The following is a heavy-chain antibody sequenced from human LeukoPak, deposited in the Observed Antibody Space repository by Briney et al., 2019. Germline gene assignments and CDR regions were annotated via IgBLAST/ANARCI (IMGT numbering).Heavy chain of an antibody. Sequence: ASVKVSCKASGYTFTSYAMHWMRQAPGQRLEWMGWINAGNGNTKYSQKFQGRVTITRDTSASTAYMELSSLRSEDTAVYYCARVGIAAAGTFDYWGQGTLVTVSS. CDR3: ARVGIAAAGTFDY. V-gene: IGHV1-3*01. CDR1: GYTFTSYA. CDR2: INAGNGNT. D-gene: IGHD6-13*01. J-gene: IGHJ4*02.